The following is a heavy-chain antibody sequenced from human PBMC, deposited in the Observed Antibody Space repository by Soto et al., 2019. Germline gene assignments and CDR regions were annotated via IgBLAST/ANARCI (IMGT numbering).Heavy chain of an antibody. CDR2: IIPIFGTA. V-gene: IGHV1-69*13. CDR3: ARQEGTTVLFYYGLDV. J-gene: IGHJ6*02. CDR1: GGTFSSYA. D-gene: IGHD1-7*01. Sequence: EASVHVSCKASGGTFSSYAFSWVRQAPGQGLEWMGGIIPIFGTANYAQKFQGRVKITADESTSTAYVELSRLRSEDTAIYYCARQEGTTVLFYYGLDVWGQGTMVTVSS.